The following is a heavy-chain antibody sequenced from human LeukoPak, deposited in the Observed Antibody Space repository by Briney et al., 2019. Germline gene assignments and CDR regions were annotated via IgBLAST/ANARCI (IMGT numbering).Heavy chain of an antibody. V-gene: IGHV3-74*01. J-gene: IGHJ4*02. CDR2: INSDGSST. Sequence: GGSLRLSCAASGFTFSSDWMHWVRRAPAKGRVWVSGINSDGSSTIYADSVKGRFTISRDNAKNTLYLQMNSLRAEDTAVYYCTGNYYGSGSYADFDYWGQGTLVTVSS. D-gene: IGHD3-10*01. CDR1: GFTFSSDW. CDR3: TGNYYGSGSYADFDY.